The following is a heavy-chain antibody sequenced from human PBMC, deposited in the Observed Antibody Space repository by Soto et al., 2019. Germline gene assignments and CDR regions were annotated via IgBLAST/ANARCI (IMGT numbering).Heavy chain of an antibody. CDR2: IIPIFGTA. D-gene: IGHD2-15*01. J-gene: IGHJ4*02. CDR3: ASGIVVVVAATPPFDY. CDR1: GGTFSSYA. Sequence: QVQLVQSGAEVKKPGSSVKVSCKASGGTFSSYAISWVRQAPGQGLEWMGGIIPIFGTANYAQKFQGRVTITADESTSTAYMELSSLISEDTAVYYCASGIVVVVAATPPFDYWGQGTLVTVSS. V-gene: IGHV1-69*01.